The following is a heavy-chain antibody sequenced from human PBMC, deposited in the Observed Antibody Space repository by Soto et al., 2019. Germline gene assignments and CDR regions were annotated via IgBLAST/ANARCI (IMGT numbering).Heavy chain of an antibody. CDR3: ARNHSLYNWNDGVGWFDP. V-gene: IGHV1-69*06. J-gene: IGHJ5*02. Sequence: QVQLVQSGAEVKKPGSSVKVSCKASGGTFSSYAISWVRQAPGQGLEWMGGIIPIFGTANYAKKFQGRVTINADKSTRTAYMDLSSLRSEDTAVYYCARNHSLYNWNDGVGWFDPWGQGTLVTVSS. CDR1: GGTFSSYA. CDR2: IIPIFGTA. D-gene: IGHD1-20*01.